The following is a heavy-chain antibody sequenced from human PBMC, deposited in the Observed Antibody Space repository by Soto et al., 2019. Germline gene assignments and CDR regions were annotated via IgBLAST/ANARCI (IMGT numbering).Heavy chain of an antibody. D-gene: IGHD5-18*01. J-gene: IGHJ5*02. CDR2: IDGSAVGT. V-gene: IGHV3-23*01. CDR3: AKGGAWIHDKIDR. CDR1: GFKFYSYA. Sequence: GGSLRLSCAASGFKFYSYAMNWVRQAPGKGLEWVSGIDGSAVGTYYADSVKGRFAISRDNSGNTLYLQMHSLRVEDTAVYYCAKGGAWIHDKIDRWGQGTLVTVSS.